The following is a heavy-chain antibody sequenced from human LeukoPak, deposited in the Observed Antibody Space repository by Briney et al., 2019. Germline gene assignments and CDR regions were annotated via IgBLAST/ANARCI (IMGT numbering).Heavy chain of an antibody. D-gene: IGHD6-13*01. CDR2: IIPIFGTA. CDR3: ARGSSSWTSYYYYYGMDV. J-gene: IGHJ6*02. V-gene: IGHV1-69*01. Sequence: ASVKVSCKASGGTFSSYAISWVRQAPGQGLEWMGGIIPIFGTANYAQKFQGRVTITADESTSTAYMELSSLRSEDTAVYYCARGSSSWTSYYYYYGMDVWGQGTTVTVSS. CDR1: GGTFSSYA.